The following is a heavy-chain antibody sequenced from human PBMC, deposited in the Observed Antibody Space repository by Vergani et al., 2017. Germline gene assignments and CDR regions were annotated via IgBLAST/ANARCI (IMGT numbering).Heavy chain of an antibody. CDR1: GFSFSRYW. J-gene: IGHJ3*02. Sequence: EVQLVESGGGLVQPGGSLRLSCAASGFSFSRYWMSWVRQAPGKGLEWVANIKQDGSEKYYVDSVKCRFTISRDNAKNSMYLQMNSLRAEDTAVYYCARSGADCSSTSCYRRRGAFDIWGQGTMVTGSS. V-gene: IGHV3-7*03. CDR3: ARSGADCSSTSCYRRRGAFDI. CDR2: IKQDGSEK. D-gene: IGHD2-2*02.